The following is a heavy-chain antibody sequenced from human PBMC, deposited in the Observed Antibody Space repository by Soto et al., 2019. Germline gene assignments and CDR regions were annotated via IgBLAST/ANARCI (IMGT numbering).Heavy chain of an antibody. CDR2: MNPNSGNT. CDR1: GYTFISYD. CDR3: ARERTTISMDV. J-gene: IGHJ6*02. D-gene: IGHD3-9*01. Sequence: GASVKVSCKASGYTFISYDINWVRQATGQGLEWMGWMNPNSGNTGYAQKFQGSVTMTRNTSISTAYMELSSLRSEDTAVYYCARERTTISMDVWGQGTTVTVSS. V-gene: IGHV1-8*01.